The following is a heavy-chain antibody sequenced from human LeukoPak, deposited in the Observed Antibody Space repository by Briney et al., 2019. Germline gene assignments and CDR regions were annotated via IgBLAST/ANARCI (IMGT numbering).Heavy chain of an antibody. V-gene: IGHV5-51*01. D-gene: IGHD5-24*01. CDR3: AIINHPDGRVY. J-gene: IGHJ4*02. CDR1: GYPFTTSW. CDR2: IYAGNSDA. Sequence: GESLRISCQGFGYPFTTSWIGWVRPLPGKGLEWTAIIYAGNSDAKYSPSFQGQVSISIDRSISTAYLHWSSLKASDTAIYYCAIINHPDGRVYWGQGTLVTVSS.